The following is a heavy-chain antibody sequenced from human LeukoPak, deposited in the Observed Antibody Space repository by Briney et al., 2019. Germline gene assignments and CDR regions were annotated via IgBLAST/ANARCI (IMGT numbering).Heavy chain of an antibody. D-gene: IGHD2-2*01. CDR2: IHYSGST. CDR3: ARDFGRGYCSTTSCFVPWFDP. CDR1: GGSISNHY. V-gene: IGHV4-59*11. Sequence: SETLSLTCTVSGGSISNHYWSWIRQPPGKGLECIGYIHYSGSTNYNPSLKSRVTISVDTSKNQFSLKLTSVTAADTAVYYCARDFGRGYCSTTSCFVPWFDPWGQGTLVTVSS. J-gene: IGHJ5*02.